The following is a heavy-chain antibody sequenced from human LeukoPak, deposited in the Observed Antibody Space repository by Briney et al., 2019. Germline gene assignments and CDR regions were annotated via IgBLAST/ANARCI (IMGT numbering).Heavy chain of an antibody. V-gene: IGHV4-59*08. J-gene: IGHJ4*02. CDR3: AKQTFYYFDY. CDR1: GGSITHYY. CDR2: IYNSGTT. Sequence: SETLSLTCTVSGGSITHYYWTWIRQPPGKGLEWIGYIYNSGTTNYSPSLKSRVTMSVDTSTNQISLKLSSVTAADTAVYYCAKQTFYYFDYWGQGTLVTVSS.